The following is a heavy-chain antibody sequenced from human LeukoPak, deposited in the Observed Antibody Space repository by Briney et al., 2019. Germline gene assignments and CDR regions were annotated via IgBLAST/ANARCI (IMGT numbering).Heavy chain of an antibody. Sequence: ASVKVSCKASGGTFSSYAISWVRQAPGQGLEWMGGIIPIFGTANYAQKFQGRVTITADESTSTAYMELSSLRSEDTAVYYCARDTTQGVFWFDPWGQGTLVTVSS. V-gene: IGHV1-69*13. D-gene: IGHD2-8*01. CDR1: GGTFSSYA. J-gene: IGHJ5*02. CDR2: IIPIFGTA. CDR3: ARDTTQGVFWFDP.